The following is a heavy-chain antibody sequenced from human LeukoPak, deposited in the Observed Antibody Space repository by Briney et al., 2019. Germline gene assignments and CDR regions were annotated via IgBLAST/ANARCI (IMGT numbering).Heavy chain of an antibody. V-gene: IGHV1-2*06. CDR2: INPNSGGT. CDR3: ARVAKKEDWFDP. Sequence: ASVKVSCKASGYTFTGYYMHWVRQAPGQGLEWMGRINPNSGGTNYAQKFQGRVTMTRDTSISTAYMGLSRLRSDDTAVYYCARVAKKEDWFDPWGQGTLVTVSS. J-gene: IGHJ5*02. D-gene: IGHD2-21*01. CDR1: GYTFTGYY.